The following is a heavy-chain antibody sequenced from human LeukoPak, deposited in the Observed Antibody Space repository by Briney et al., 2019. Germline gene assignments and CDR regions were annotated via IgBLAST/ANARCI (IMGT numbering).Heavy chain of an antibody. CDR3: ARGATHCGGDYYYLEPDPAYYFDY. CDR1: GFTFSSYA. D-gene: IGHD2-21*02. V-gene: IGHV3-30*04. Sequence: GGSLRLSCAASGFTFSSYAMHWVRQAPGKGLEWVAVISYDGSNKYYADSAKGRFTISRDNSKNTLYLQMNSLRAEDTAVYYCARGATHCGGDYYYLEPDPAYYFDYWGQGTLVTVSS. J-gene: IGHJ4*02. CDR2: ISYDGSNK.